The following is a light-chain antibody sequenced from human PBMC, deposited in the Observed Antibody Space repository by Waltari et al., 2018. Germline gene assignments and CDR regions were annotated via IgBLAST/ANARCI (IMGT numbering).Light chain of an antibody. CDR2: AAS. CDR1: EDVSTW. V-gene: IGKV1-12*01. Sequence: DIQMTQSPSSVSASVGDRVTITCRASEDVSTWLAWYQQKPGKVPQLLIFAASVLRTGVSSRFSGSGSGTDFTLTISSLQPEDFATYYCQQLYTYPYTFGQGTKLEIK. CDR3: QQLYTYPYT. J-gene: IGKJ2*01.